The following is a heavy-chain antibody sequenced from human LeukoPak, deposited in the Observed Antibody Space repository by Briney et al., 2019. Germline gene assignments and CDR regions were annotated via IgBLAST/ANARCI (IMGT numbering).Heavy chain of an antibody. Sequence: GGSLRLSCAASGFTFSSYGMSWVRQAPEKGLEWVSAISGSGGSTYYADSVKGRFTISRDNSKNTLYLQMNSLRAEDTAVYYCAKALGSGYPYNWFDPWGQGTLVTVSS. CDR1: GFTFSSYG. D-gene: IGHD3-22*01. CDR2: ISGSGGST. V-gene: IGHV3-23*01. CDR3: AKALGSGYPYNWFDP. J-gene: IGHJ5*02.